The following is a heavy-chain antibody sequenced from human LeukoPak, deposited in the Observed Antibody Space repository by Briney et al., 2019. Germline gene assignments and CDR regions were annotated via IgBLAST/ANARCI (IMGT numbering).Heavy chain of an antibody. Sequence: SETLSLTCTVSGGSINSSPYYWGWIRQPPGKGLEWIGNIYYSGSTYYNPSLKSRVTISIDTSKNQFSLKLSSVTAADTAVYYCARSGCSGGSCYSQRGAFDIWGQGTMVTVSS. CDR3: ARSGCSGGSCYSQRGAFDI. CDR1: GGSINSSPYY. J-gene: IGHJ3*02. D-gene: IGHD2-15*01. CDR2: IYYSGST. V-gene: IGHV4-39*07.